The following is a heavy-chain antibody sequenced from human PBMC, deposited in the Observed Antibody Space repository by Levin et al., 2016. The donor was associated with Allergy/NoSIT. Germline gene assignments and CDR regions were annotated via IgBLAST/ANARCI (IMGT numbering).Heavy chain of an antibody. J-gene: IGHJ6*02. V-gene: IGHV3-48*03. CDR2: ISSSGSTI. D-gene: IGHD3-22*01. CDR1: GFTFSSYE. Sequence: GESLKISCAASGFTFSSYEMNWVRQAPGKGLEWVSYISSSGSTIYYADSVKGRFTISRDNAKNSLYLQMNSLRAEDTAVYYCARTETGYDSSGYLYYYYYYGMDVWGQGTTVTVSS. CDR3: ARTETGYDSSGYLYYYYYYGMDV.